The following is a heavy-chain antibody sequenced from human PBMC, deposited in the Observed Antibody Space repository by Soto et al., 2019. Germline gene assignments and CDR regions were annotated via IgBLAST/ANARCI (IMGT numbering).Heavy chain of an antibody. CDR3: ARHCSGGSCYSDYYYYMDV. V-gene: IGHV4-59*08. J-gene: IGHJ6*03. Sequence: SETLSLTCPVSGGSISSYYWSWIRQPPGKGLEWIGYIYYSGSTNYNPSLKSRVTISVDTSKNQFSLKLSSVTAADTAVYYCARHCSGGSCYSDYYYYMDVWGKGTTVTVSS. D-gene: IGHD2-15*01. CDR2: IYYSGST. CDR1: GGSISSYY.